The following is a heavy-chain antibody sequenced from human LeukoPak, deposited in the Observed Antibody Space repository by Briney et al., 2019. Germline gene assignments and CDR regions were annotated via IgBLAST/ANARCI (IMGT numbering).Heavy chain of an antibody. CDR3: AKDTRGGGWYYFDY. Sequence: GGSLRLSCAASGFTFDDYAMNWVRQAPGKGLEWVSGISWNSGSIGYADSVKGRFTISRDNAKNSLYLQMNSLRAEDTALYYCAKDTRGGGWYYFDYWGQGTLVTVSS. CDR2: ISWNSGSI. CDR1: GFTFDDYA. D-gene: IGHD6-19*01. J-gene: IGHJ4*02. V-gene: IGHV3-9*01.